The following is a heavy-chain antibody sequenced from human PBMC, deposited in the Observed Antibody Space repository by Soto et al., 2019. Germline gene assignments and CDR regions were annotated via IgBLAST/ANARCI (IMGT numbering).Heavy chain of an antibody. D-gene: IGHD1-26*01. CDR2: IYYSGST. J-gene: IGHJ4*02. CDR3: ARHTGRPVGAIDY. Sequence: SETLSLTCTVSGGSISSSSYYWGWIRQPPGKGLEWIGSIYYSGSTYYNPSLKSRVTISVDTSKNQFSLKLSSVTAADTAVYYCARHTGRPVGAIDYWGQGTLVTVSS. CDR1: GGSISSSSYY. V-gene: IGHV4-39*01.